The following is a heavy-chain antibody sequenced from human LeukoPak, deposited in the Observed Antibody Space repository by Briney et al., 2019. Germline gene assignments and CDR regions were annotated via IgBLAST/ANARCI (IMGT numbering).Heavy chain of an antibody. CDR1: GFTFSSYA. J-gene: IGHJ4*02. Sequence: PGGSLRLSCAASGFTFSSYAMSWVRQAPGKGLEWVSSISSSSSYIYYADSVKGRFTISRDNAKNSLYLQMNSLRAEDTAVYYCARDPAIANYYGSGSYGFDYWGQGTLVTVSS. D-gene: IGHD3-10*01. CDR3: ARDPAIANYYGSGSYGFDY. V-gene: IGHV3-21*01. CDR2: ISSSSSYI.